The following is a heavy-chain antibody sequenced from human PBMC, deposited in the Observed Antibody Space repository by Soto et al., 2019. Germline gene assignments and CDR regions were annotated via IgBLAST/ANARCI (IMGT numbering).Heavy chain of an antibody. D-gene: IGHD5-18*01. CDR2: IHSRGNT. Sequence: TSETLSLTCAVSGGSISSGNWWSWVRQPPGKGLEWIGEIHSRGNTDYNPSLESRVTISVDMSKNQYFLKLSSVTAADTAVYYCATHPEGWHSYGPFNWFDPWGQGTLVTVSS. J-gene: IGHJ5*02. V-gene: IGHV4-4*02. CDR3: ATHPEGWHSYGPFNWFDP. CDR1: GGSISSGNW.